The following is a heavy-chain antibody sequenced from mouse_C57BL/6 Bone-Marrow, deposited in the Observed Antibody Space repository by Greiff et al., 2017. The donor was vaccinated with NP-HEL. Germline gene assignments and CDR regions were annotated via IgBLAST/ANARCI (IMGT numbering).Heavy chain of an antibody. V-gene: IGHV1-19*01. J-gene: IGHJ2*01. CDR2: INPYNGGT. Sequence: VQLKESGPVLVKPGASVKMSCKASGYTFTDYYMNWVKQSHGKSLEWIGVINPYNGGTSYNQKFKGKATLTVDKSSSTAYMELNSLTSEDSAVYYCARDGYYGSTPDYWGQGTTLTVSS. CDR1: GYTFTDYY. D-gene: IGHD1-1*01. CDR3: ARDGYYGSTPDY.